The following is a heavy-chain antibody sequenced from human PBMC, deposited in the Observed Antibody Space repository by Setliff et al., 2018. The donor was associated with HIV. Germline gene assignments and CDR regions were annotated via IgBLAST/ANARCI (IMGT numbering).Heavy chain of an antibody. D-gene: IGHD3-3*01. J-gene: IGHJ2*01. CDR1: GYSFADYA. V-gene: IGHV7-4-1*02. CDR2: INTNTGNP. CDR3: ARGGTHYDFWSGYRLGYFDL. Sequence: ASVKVFCKASGYSFADYAMNWVRQAPRQGLEWMGYINTNTGNPTYAQGFTGRFVFSFDTSVTTAYLQITGLRTEDTAVCFCARGGTHYDFWSGYRLGYFDLWGRGTLVTVSS.